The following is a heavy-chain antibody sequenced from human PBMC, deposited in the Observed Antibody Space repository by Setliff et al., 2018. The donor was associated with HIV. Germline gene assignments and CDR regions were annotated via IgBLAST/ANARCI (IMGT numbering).Heavy chain of an antibody. V-gene: IGHV4-39*01. CDR3: ARRRGQKATGWYYFDF. CDR1: GGPITSNTYF. J-gene: IGHJ4*02. Sequence: SETLSLTCSVSGGPITSNTYFWDWIRQAPGKGPEWIGSIYHSGNTYYNPSLKSRVSISVDTSKRQFPLKLTSVTAGDSALYYCARRRGQKATGWYYFDFGGQGALVTVSS. CDR2: IYHSGNT. D-gene: IGHD6-19*01.